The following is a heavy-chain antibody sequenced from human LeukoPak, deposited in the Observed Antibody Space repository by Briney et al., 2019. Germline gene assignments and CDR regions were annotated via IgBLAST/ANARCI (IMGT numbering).Heavy chain of an antibody. CDR2: LDPEDGET. V-gene: IGHV1-24*01. CDR3: ATPLPYDFWSGYYY. CDR1: GYTLTELS. D-gene: IGHD3-3*01. Sequence: ASVKVSCKVSGYTLTELSMHWVRQAPGKGLEWMGGLDPEDGETIYAQKFQGRVTMTEDTSTDTVYMELSSLRSEDTAVYYCATPLPYDFWSGYYYWGQGTLVTVSS. J-gene: IGHJ4*02.